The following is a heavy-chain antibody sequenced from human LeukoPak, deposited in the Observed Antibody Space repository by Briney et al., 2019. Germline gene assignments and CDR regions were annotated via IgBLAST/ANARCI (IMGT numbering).Heavy chain of an antibody. Sequence: ASVKVSCKASGYTFTRYGITWVRQAPGQGLEWMGWISAYNGNTNYAQKFQGGLTVTTDTSTNTAYMELRSLRPDDTAVYYCARDFFHGHCSGLTCFLLDSWGQGSLVTVSS. V-gene: IGHV1-18*01. CDR1: GYTFTRYG. J-gene: IGHJ4*02. CDR2: ISAYNGNT. D-gene: IGHD2-15*01. CDR3: ARDFFHGHCSGLTCFLLDS.